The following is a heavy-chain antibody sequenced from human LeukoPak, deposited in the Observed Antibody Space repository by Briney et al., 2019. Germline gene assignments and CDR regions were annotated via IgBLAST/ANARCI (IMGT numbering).Heavy chain of an antibody. Sequence: SETLSLTWTVSGGSISSGDYYWSWIRQPPGKGLEWIGYIYYSGSTYYNPSLKSRVTISVDTSKNQFSLRLSSVTAADTAVYYCARRTYCSSTSCYAGRRRSTFDYWGQGTLVTVSS. D-gene: IGHD2-2*01. CDR1: GGSISSGDYY. V-gene: IGHV4-30-4*08. CDR3: ARRTYCSSTSCYAGRRRSTFDY. CDR2: IYYSGST. J-gene: IGHJ4*02.